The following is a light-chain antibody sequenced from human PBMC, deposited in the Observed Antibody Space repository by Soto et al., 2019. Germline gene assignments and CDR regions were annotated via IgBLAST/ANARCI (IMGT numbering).Light chain of an antibody. V-gene: IGKV3-11*01. Sequence: ETLMTQSPDTLSVSLGERATLSCRASQSLRSSLAWYQQKPGQPPRLLIYDASNRATGIPARFTGAGSGTDFSLTISSLEPEDFATYYCQQRSKWPLTFGGGTKVDIK. CDR3: QQRSKWPLT. CDR2: DAS. J-gene: IGKJ4*01. CDR1: QSLRSS.